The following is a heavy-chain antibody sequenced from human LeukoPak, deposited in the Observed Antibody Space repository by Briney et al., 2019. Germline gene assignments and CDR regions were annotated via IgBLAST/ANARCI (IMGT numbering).Heavy chain of an antibody. CDR2: MNPNSGNT. CDR1: GYTFTSYD. J-gene: IGHJ3*02. V-gene: IGHV1-8*01. D-gene: IGHD3-10*01. CDR3: ARSGSRGYDAFDI. Sequence: ASVKVSCKASGYTFTSYDINWVRQATGQGLEWLGWMNPNSGNTGYAQNFQGRVTLTRNTSIDTAYMELSSLRSEDTAVYYCARSGSRGYDAFDIWGQGTMVTVSS.